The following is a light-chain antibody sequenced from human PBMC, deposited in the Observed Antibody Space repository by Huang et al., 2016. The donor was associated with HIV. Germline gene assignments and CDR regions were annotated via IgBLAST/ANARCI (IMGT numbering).Light chain of an antibody. Sequence: DIVMTQSPATLSVSPGERATLSCRASQSVSGNLAWYQQKPSQAPRLLIYGASTRATGIPARFSGSGSGTEFTLTISSLQSEDFAVYYCQQYNNWPRTFGQGTKLEIK. CDR2: GAS. V-gene: IGKV3-15*01. J-gene: IGKJ1*01. CDR1: QSVSGN. CDR3: QQYNNWPRT.